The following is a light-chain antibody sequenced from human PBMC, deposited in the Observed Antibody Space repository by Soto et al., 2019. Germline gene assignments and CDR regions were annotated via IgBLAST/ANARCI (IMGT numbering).Light chain of an antibody. CDR1: SSDIGAHNY. CDR3: CSYTTSSTYV. J-gene: IGLJ1*01. V-gene: IGLV2-14*01. CDR2: DVY. Sequence: QSALTQPASVSGSPGQSITISCTGTSSDIGAHNYVSWYQHHPGKAPRLMIYDVYSRPSDISDRFSGSKSSNTASLTISGLQAEDEADYYCCSYTTSSTYVFGPGTKVTDL.